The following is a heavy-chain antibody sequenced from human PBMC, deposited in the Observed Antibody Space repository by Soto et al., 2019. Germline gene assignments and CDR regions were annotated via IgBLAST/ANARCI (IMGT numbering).Heavy chain of an antibody. J-gene: IGHJ3*02. CDR1: GYTFTSYG. D-gene: IGHD3-22*01. V-gene: IGHV1-18*01. CDR2: ISAYNGNT. Sequence: QVQLVQSGAEVKKPGASVKVSCKASGYTFTSYGISWVRQAPGQGLEWMGWISAYNGNTNYAQKLQGRVTXTXDXXTNTAYMELRILRSDDTAIFYCARDVKYSYDSSGYIDAFDIWGQGTMVTVSS. CDR3: ARDVKYSYDSSGYIDAFDI.